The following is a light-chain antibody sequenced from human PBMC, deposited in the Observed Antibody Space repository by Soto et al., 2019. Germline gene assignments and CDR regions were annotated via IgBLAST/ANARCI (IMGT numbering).Light chain of an antibody. V-gene: IGLV2-8*01. CDR1: NSDVGGYNY. J-gene: IGLJ1*01. CDR3: CSYAGSTSYV. CDR2: EVS. Sequence: QSVLAQPPSASGSPGQSVTISCTGTNSDVGGYNYVSWYQQHPGKAPKLVISEVSQRPSGVPDRFSGSKSGNTASLTVSGLQAEDEADYYSCSYAGSTSYVFGTGTKVTVL.